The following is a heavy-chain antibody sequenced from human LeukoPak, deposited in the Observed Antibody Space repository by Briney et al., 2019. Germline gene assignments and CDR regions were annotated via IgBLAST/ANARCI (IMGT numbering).Heavy chain of an antibody. V-gene: IGHV3-30*02. J-gene: IGHJ4*02. D-gene: IGHD3-16*02. CDR3: ARDRGTFGGVIVNY. CDR1: GFTFSSYG. CDR2: IRYDGSNK. Sequence: PGGSLRLSCAASGFTFSSYGMHWVRQAPGKGLEWVAFIRYDGSNKYYADSVKGRFTISRDNSKNTLYLQMNSLRAEDTAVYYCARDRGTFGGVIVNYWGQGTLVTVSS.